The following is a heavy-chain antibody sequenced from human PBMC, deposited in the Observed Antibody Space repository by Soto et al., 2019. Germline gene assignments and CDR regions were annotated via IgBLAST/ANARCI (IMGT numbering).Heavy chain of an antibody. CDR1: GGSISSGGYY. CDR3: ARSVFP. V-gene: IGHV4-31*03. Sequence: QVQLQESGPGLVKPSQTLSLTCTVSGGSISSGGYYWTWIRQHPGKGLEWIGYIYYSGSTYYNPSIKSRVTIPVDTSKKQFSLELSSVTVAATAVYYCARSVFPWGQGTLVTVSS. J-gene: IGHJ5*02. CDR2: IYYSGST.